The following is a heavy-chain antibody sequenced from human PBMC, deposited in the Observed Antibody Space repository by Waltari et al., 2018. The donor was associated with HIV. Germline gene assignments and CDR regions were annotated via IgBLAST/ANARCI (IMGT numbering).Heavy chain of an antibody. CDR1: GGSIRSSSYY. CDR2: IYYSGST. Sequence: QLQLQESGPGLVKPSETLSLTCTVSGGSIRSSSYYWGWLRQPPGKGLEWIGSIYYSGSTYYNPSLKSRVTISVDTSKNQFSLKLSSVTAADTAVYYCARHSLTYYYDSSGYSVAFDYWGQGTLVTVSS. CDR3: ARHSLTYYYDSSGYSVAFDY. D-gene: IGHD3-22*01. J-gene: IGHJ4*02. V-gene: IGHV4-39*01.